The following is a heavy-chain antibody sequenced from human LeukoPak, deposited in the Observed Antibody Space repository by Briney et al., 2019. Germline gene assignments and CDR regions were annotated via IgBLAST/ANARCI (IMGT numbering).Heavy chain of an antibody. CDR3: ARDGIYMDV. CDR2: IKPDGSEK. Sequence: GGSLRLSCAASGFTFNSYWMTWVRQAPGKGLEWVANIKPDGSEKYYADSVKGRFTISRDNAKNSLYLQMNSLRAEDTAVYYCARDGIYMDVWGKGTTVTVSS. J-gene: IGHJ6*03. CDR1: GFTFNSYW. V-gene: IGHV3-7*01. D-gene: IGHD1-26*01.